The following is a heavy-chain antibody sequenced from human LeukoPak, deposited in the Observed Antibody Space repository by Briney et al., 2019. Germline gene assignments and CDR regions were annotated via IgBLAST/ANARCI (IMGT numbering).Heavy chain of an antibody. CDR3: ARRADYGDYSYAFDI. Sequence: ASVKVSCKASGYTFTSYGISWVRQAPGQGLEWMGWISAYNGNTNYAQKLQGRVTMTTDTSTSTAYMELRSLRSDDTAVYYCARRADYGDYSYAFDIWGQGTMVTVSS. D-gene: IGHD4-17*01. CDR1: GYTFTSYG. CDR2: ISAYNGNT. J-gene: IGHJ3*02. V-gene: IGHV1-18*01.